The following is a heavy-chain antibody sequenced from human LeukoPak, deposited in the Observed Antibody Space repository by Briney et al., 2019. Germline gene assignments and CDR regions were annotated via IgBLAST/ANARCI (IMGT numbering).Heavy chain of an antibody. V-gene: IGHV3-30*18. CDR2: ISYDGSNK. CDR3: AKDGRGYSYGYYY. CDR1: GFTFSSYG. J-gene: IGHJ4*02. Sequence: GGSLRLSCAASGFTFSSYGMHWVRQAPGKGLEWVAVISYDGSNKYYADSVKGRSTISRDNSKNTLYLQMNSLRAEDTAVYYCAKDGRGYSYGYYYWGQGTLVTVSS. D-gene: IGHD5-18*01.